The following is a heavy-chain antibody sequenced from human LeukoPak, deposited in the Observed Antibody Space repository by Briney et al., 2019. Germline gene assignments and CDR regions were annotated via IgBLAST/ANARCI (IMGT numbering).Heavy chain of an antibody. CDR2: ISSSGSNI. D-gene: IGHD3-10*01. CDR1: GFGFSSYE. J-gene: IGHJ3*02. V-gene: IGHV3-48*03. Sequence: GGSLRLSCAASGFGFSSYEMNWVRQGPGKGLEWVSYISSSGSNIYYADSVKGRFTISRDNAKNSLYLQMNSLRAEDTAVYYCARTYYYASGSYPAFDIWGQGTMVIVSS. CDR3: ARTYYYASGSYPAFDI.